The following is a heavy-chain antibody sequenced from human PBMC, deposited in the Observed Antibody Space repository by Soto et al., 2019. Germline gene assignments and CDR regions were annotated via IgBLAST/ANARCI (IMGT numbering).Heavy chain of an antibody. CDR1: GDSISSSNSH. J-gene: IGHJ3*02. V-gene: IGHV4-39*01. CDR3: VRYDRINMERYSPEGFHI. CDR2: VYYGGAIFYSGNI. D-gene: IGHD2-21*01. Sequence: SETLSLTCTVSGDSISSSNSHWVWTRQPPGKGLEYIGSVYYGGAIFYSGNIYYNPSLKSRVTISVDTSKNQFSLRLSSVTAADTGVYYCVRYDRINMERYSPEGFHIWGQGTMVTVSS.